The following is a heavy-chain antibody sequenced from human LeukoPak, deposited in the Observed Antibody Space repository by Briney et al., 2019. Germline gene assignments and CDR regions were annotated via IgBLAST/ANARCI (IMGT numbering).Heavy chain of an antibody. V-gene: IGHV1-46*01. CDR1: GYTFTGYY. CDR3: ARGPRITLIRGGQWYYYMDV. Sequence: ASVKVSCKASGYTFTGYYIHWVRQAPGQGLEWMGLINPSGGSTNYAQKFQGRVTMTRDTSTSTVYMELSSLRSEDTAVYYWARGPRITLIRGGQWYYYMDVWGKGPRSPSP. J-gene: IGHJ6*03. CDR2: INPSGGST. D-gene: IGHD3-10*01.